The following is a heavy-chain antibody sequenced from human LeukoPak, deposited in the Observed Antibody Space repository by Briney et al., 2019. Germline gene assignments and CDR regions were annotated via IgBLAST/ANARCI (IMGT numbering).Heavy chain of an antibody. J-gene: IGHJ6*03. D-gene: IGHD2-8*01. Sequence: ASVKVSCKASGYTFTIYAMNWVRQAPGQGLEWMGWINTNTGNPTYAQGFTGRFVFSLDTSVSTAYLQISSLKAEDTAVYYCARDDAYCTNGVCYPGYYYYMDVWGKGTTVTVSS. CDR2: INTNTGNP. CDR1: GYTFTIYA. CDR3: ARDDAYCTNGVCYPGYYYYMDV. V-gene: IGHV7-4-1*02.